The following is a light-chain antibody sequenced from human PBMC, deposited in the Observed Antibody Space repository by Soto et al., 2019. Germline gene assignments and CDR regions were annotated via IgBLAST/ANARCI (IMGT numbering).Light chain of an antibody. J-gene: IGKJ5*01. CDR3: MQGTHWPIT. V-gene: IGKV2-30*02. CDR2: KVS. CDR1: QSLVHSDGIAY. Sequence: DVVMTQSPLSLPVTLGQPASISCRSNQSLVHSDGIAYFSWFQQRPGRSPRRLIYKVSNRDSGVPARFSGSGSGTDCALKSSRMEAEDVGVYYCMQGTHWPITFGQGTRLEIK.